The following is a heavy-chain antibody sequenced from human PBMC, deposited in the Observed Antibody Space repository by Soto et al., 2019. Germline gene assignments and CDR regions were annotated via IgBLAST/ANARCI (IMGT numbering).Heavy chain of an antibody. V-gene: IGHV3-15*01. CDR2: IKSNADGGAT. CDR1: GFTLTKAS. D-gene: IGHD3-10*01. Sequence: PGGSLILSCAASGFTLTKASMSWVRQAPGKGLEWVGHIKSNADGGATDYAAPVTGRFTVSRDDSRNTLYLQLNSLKTEDTAVYYCTTAPFSFITLPGTSFLIGMDVLGQGTTVTGS. CDR3: TTAPFSFITLPGTSFLIGMDV. J-gene: IGHJ6*02.